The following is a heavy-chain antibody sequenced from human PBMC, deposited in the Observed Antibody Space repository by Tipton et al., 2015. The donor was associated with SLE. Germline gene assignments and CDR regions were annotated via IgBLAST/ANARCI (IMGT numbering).Heavy chain of an antibody. Sequence: SLRLSCAASGFTFSNAWMSWVRQAPGKGLEWVGRIKSKTDGGTTDYAAPVKGRFTISRDDSTNTLYLQMNSLKTEDTAVYYWTTGPTMVRGVSITLDDWGQGTLVTVSS. D-gene: IGHD3-10*01. V-gene: IGHV3-15*01. CDR2: IKSKTDGGTT. CDR3: TTGPTMVRGVSITLDD. CDR1: GFTFSNAW. J-gene: IGHJ4*02.